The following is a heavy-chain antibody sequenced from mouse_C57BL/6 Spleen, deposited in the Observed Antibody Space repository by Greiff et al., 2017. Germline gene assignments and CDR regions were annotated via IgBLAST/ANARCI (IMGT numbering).Heavy chain of an antibody. CDR1: GFTFSSYA. J-gene: IGHJ1*03. Sequence: DVKLQESGEGLVKPGGSLKLSCAASGFTFSSYAMSWVRQTPEKRLEWVAYISSGGDYIYYADTVKGRFTISRDNARNTLYLQMSSLKSEDTAMYYCTRGDFGVWGTGTTVTVSS. CDR2: ISSGGDYI. CDR3: TRGDFGV. V-gene: IGHV5-9-1*02.